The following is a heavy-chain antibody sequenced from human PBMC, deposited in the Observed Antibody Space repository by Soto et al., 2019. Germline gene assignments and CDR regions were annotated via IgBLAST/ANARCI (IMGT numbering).Heavy chain of an antibody. CDR3: ASSDGGSTIDY. CDR2: IYYSGST. Sequence: SETLSLTCTVSGGSISSSSYYWGWIRQPPGKGLEWIGSIYYSGSTYYNPSLKSRVTISVDTSKNQFSLKLSSVTAADTAVYYCASSDGGSTIDYWGQGALVTVSS. J-gene: IGHJ4*02. CDR1: GGSISSSSYY. V-gene: IGHV4-39*01.